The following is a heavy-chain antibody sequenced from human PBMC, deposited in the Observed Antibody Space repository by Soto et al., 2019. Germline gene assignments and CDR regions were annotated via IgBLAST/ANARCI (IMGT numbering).Heavy chain of an antibody. CDR2: VSNDGRNT. CDR1: GFSFSDYA. CDR3: AKGGRQWLVTSDFNY. D-gene: IGHD6-19*01. J-gene: IGHJ4*02. V-gene: IGHV3-30*18. Sequence: GGSLRLSCAPSGFSFSDYAMHWDRQAPGTGLEWVAVVSNDGRNTHYADSVKGRFTISRDSSKNTVSLEMTSLRAEDTAVYYCAKGGRQWLVTSDFNYWCQGALVTVSS.